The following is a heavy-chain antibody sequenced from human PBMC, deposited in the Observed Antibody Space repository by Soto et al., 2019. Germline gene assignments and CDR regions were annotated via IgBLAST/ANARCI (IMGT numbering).Heavy chain of an antibody. CDR2: LSYTGST. CDR1: GGPVRDAYSY. Sequence: QVLLQESGPQLVNPSQPLSLTCTVSGGPVRDAYSYWTWIRQPPGKGLEWMGYLSYTGSTYYNPSLRNRASISVDESSNRFSLRLSSVTAADTAVYYCARELEGGVFDIWGRGTLVTVSS. CDR3: ARELEGGVFDI. J-gene: IGHJ3*02. D-gene: IGHD2-8*02. V-gene: IGHV4-30-4*01.